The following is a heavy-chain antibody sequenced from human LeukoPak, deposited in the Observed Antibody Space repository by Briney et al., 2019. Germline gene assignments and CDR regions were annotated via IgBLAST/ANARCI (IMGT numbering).Heavy chain of an antibody. D-gene: IGHD3-22*01. CDR1: GFTFSSYW. CDR2: IKQDGSEK. V-gene: IGHV3-7*03. J-gene: IGHJ4*02. CDR3: AKDTSSGYYAFDY. Sequence: GGSLRLSCAASGFTFSSYWMSWVRQAPGKGLEWVANIKQDGSEKYYVDSVKGRFTISRDNSKNTLYLQMNSLRAEDTAVYYCAKDTSSGYYAFDYWGQGTLVTVSS.